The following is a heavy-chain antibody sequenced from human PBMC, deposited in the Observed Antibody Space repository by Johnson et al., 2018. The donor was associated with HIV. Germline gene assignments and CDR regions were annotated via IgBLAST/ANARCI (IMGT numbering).Heavy chain of an antibody. CDR2: IYGGGIT. V-gene: IGHV3-66*01. Sequence: VQLVESGGGLVQPGGSLRLSCAASGFNVSSDYMNWVRQVPGKGLEWVSLIYGGGITNNEDSVKGKFTISRDNFKNTLYLQMTSPRVEDTAVYYCARDPFPRFYAFDVWGQGTMVTVSS. J-gene: IGHJ3*01. D-gene: IGHD3-16*01. CDR3: ARDPFPRFYAFDV. CDR1: GFNVSSDY.